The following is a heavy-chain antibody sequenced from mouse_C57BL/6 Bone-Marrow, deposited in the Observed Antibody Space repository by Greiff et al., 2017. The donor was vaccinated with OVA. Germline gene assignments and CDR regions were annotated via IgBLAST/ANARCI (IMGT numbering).Heavy chain of an antibody. Sequence: EVKLMESGPGLVKPSQSLSLTCSVTGYSITSGYYWNWIRQFPGNKLEWMGYISYDGSNNYNPSLKNRISITRDPSTNQFFLKLTSVTTEDTATYYCARDRENYRGYFDYWGQGTTLTVSS. CDR3: ARDRENYRGYFDY. D-gene: IGHD1-1*02. CDR2: ISYDGSN. J-gene: IGHJ2*01. V-gene: IGHV3-6*01. CDR1: GYSITSGYY.